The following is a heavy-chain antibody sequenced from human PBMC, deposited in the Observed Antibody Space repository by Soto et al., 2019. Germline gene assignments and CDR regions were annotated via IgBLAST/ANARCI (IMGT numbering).Heavy chain of an antibody. J-gene: IGHJ4*02. Sequence: GGSLRLSCAASGFTFSNFGMNWVRQAPGKGLEWVSLINDSGDNTFHADSVKGRFTTSRDNAKNTLYLQMNSLRPEDTAVYYCAKAARITTLYNFDFWGQGTLVTVSS. V-gene: IGHV3-23*01. D-gene: IGHD4-4*01. CDR1: GFTFSNFG. CDR3: AKAARITTLYNFDF. CDR2: INDSGDNT.